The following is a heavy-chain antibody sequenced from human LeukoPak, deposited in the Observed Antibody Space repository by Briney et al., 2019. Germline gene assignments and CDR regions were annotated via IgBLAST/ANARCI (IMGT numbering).Heavy chain of an antibody. Sequence: GGSLRLSCAASGFTFSSYDMHWVRQATGKGLEWVSAIGTAGDTYYPGSVKGRFTISRENAKNSLYLQMNSLRAGDTAVYYCAKAMSTDHYDSRRFYRVDFDSWGQGTLVTVSS. CDR3: AKAMSTDHYDSRRFYRVDFDS. V-gene: IGHV3-13*01. CDR2: IGTAGDT. CDR1: GFTFSSYD. D-gene: IGHD3-22*01. J-gene: IGHJ4*02.